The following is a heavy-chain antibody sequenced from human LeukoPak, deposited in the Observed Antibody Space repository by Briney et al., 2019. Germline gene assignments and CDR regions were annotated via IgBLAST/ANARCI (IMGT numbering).Heavy chain of an antibody. CDR3: ATDCSSTSCQPDY. Sequence: PGGSLRLSCAASGFTFSSYAMSWVRQAPGKGLEWVSAISGSGGSTYYADSVKGRFTISRDNSKNTLYLQMNSLRAEDTAVYYCATDCSSTSCQPDYWGQGTLVTVSS. D-gene: IGHD2-2*01. J-gene: IGHJ4*02. CDR2: ISGSGGST. V-gene: IGHV3-23*01. CDR1: GFTFSSYA.